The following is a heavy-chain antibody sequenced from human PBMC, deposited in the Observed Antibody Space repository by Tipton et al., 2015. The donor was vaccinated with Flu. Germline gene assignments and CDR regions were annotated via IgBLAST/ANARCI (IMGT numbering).Heavy chain of an antibody. CDR3: ARDLAAAYFGWLYHWYFDL. CDR2: ISAYNGNT. D-gene: IGHD3-9*01. CDR1: GYTFTSYG. J-gene: IGHJ2*01. V-gene: IGHV1-18*01. Sequence: QLVQSGAEVKKPGASVKVSCKASGYTFTSYGISWVRQAPGQGLEWMGWISAYNGNTNYAQKLQGRVTMTTDTSTSTAYMELRSLRSDDTAVYYCARDLAAAYFGWLYHWYFDLWGRGPLVTVSS.